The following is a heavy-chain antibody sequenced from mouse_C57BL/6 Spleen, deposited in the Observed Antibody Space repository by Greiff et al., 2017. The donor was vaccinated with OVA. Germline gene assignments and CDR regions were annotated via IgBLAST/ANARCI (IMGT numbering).Heavy chain of an antibody. Sequence: QVQLQQPGAELVRPGSSVKLSCKASGYTFTSYWMHWVKQRPIQGLEWIGNIDPSDSETHYNQKFKDKATLTVDKSSSTAYMQLRSLTSEDSAVYYCARDGYYDAMDYWGQGTSVTVSS. V-gene: IGHV1-52*01. CDR1: GYTFTSYW. CDR3: ARDGYYDAMDY. D-gene: IGHD2-3*01. CDR2: IDPSDSET. J-gene: IGHJ4*01.